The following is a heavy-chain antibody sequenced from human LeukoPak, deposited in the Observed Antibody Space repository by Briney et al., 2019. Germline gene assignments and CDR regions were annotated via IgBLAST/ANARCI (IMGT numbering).Heavy chain of an antibody. Sequence: ASVKVSCKASGYTFIDYNMYWVRQAPGQGLEWMGWINPNSGGTNYAQKVQGRVTMTADTSTATAYMELRSLRSDDTAVYYCAKARFSSRNRDGYFDSWGEGTLVTVSS. V-gene: IGHV1-2*02. D-gene: IGHD6-13*01. J-gene: IGHJ4*02. CDR2: INPNSGGT. CDR3: AKARFSSRNRDGYFDS. CDR1: GYTFIDYN.